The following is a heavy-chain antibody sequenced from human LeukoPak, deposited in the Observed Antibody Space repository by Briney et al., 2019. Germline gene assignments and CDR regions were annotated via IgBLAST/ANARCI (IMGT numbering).Heavy chain of an antibody. CDR2: IYYSGST. V-gene: IGHV4-39*01. D-gene: IGHD3-22*01. Sequence: SETLSLACTVSGGSISSSTYYWAWIRQPPGKGLEWIGCIYYSGSTYYNPSLKSRVTISVDTSKIQFSLKLSSVTAADTAVYYCASQGDSSGYYRGFDPWGQGTLVTVSS. CDR1: GGSISSSTYY. CDR3: ASQGDSSGYYRGFDP. J-gene: IGHJ5*02.